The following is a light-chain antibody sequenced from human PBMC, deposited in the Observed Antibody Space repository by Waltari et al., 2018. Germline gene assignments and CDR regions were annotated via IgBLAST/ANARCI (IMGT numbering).Light chain of an antibody. CDR2: GND. J-gene: IGLJ3*02. V-gene: IGLV1-44*01. CDR3: AAWDKSLSGPV. CDR1: SSNLGSGP. Sequence: QSPLTHPPPASGPPGQRVPLSCSTSSSNLGSGPVNWYQQLPGTAPKLLIFGNDQRPSGVPDRFSGSKSGTSASLAIRGLQSEDEADYYCAAWDKSLSGPVFGGGTKLTVL.